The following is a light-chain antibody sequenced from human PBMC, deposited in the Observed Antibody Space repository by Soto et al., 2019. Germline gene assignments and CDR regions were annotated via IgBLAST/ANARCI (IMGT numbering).Light chain of an antibody. Sequence: EIVLAQSPGSLSLSPGEGATLSRRASQSVSSYLAWYQQKPGQAPRLLIYDASNRATGIPARFSGSGSGTDFTLTISSLEPEDFAVYYCQQRSNWPPITFGQGTRLEIK. J-gene: IGKJ5*01. V-gene: IGKV3-11*01. CDR1: QSVSSY. CDR2: DAS. CDR3: QQRSNWPPIT.